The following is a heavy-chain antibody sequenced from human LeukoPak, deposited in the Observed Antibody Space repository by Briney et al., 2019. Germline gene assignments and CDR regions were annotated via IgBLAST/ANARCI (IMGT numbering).Heavy chain of an antibody. CDR2: ISSSSSYR. CDR1: GFIVSSYY. D-gene: IGHD3-16*01. CDR3: ARYEGGPGFDY. J-gene: IGHJ4*02. V-gene: IGHV3-21*01. Sequence: GGSLRLSCAASGFIVSSYYMNWVRQAPGKGLEWVSSISSSSSYRYYADSVKGRFTISRDNAKNSLYLQMNSLRAEDTAVYYCARYEGGPGFDYWGPGTLVAVSS.